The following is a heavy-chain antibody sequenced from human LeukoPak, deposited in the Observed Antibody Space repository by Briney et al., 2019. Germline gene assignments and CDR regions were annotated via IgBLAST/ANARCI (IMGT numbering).Heavy chain of an antibody. CDR3: AKPVVAATHFDY. CDR2: ISGSGGST. CDR1: GFTFSSYP. J-gene: IGHJ4*02. V-gene: IGHV3-23*01. D-gene: IGHD2-15*01. Sequence: GSLRLSCAASGFTFSSYPMSWVRQAPGKGLEWVSTISGSGGSTYYADSVKGRFSISRDNSKNTLYLQMNSLRAEDTAVYYCAKPVVAATHFDYWGQGTLVTVSS.